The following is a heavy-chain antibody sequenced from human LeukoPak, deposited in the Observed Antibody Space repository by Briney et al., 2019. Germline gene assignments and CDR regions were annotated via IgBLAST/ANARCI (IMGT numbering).Heavy chain of an antibody. CDR2: NSGDNPGT. CDR1: GFTFRTDA. D-gene: IGHD1-26*01. V-gene: IGHV3-23*01. J-gene: IGHJ4*02. Sequence: GGSLRLSCAASGFTFRTDAMSWVRQTPGKGLEWVAANSGDNPGTYHANSVKGRFTISRDNSKNTLYLQMNSLRAEDTAVYYCAREEKWELRGFDYWGQGTLVTVSS. CDR3: AREEKWELRGFDY.